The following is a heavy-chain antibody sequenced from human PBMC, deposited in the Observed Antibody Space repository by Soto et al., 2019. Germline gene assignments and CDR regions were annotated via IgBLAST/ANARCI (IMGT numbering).Heavy chain of an antibody. D-gene: IGHD1-26*01. CDR2: IKQDGSEK. J-gene: IGHJ4*02. V-gene: IGHV3-7*03. CDR3: ARGTEWDQLLGSVDC. CDR1: GFTFSAYR. Sequence: VGSLRLSCAASGFTFSAYRMGWVRQAPGKGLEWVANIKQDGSEKYYVDSVKGRFTISRDNAKNSLYLQMNSLRAEDTAVYYCARGTEWDQLLGSVDCWGQGTLVTVSS.